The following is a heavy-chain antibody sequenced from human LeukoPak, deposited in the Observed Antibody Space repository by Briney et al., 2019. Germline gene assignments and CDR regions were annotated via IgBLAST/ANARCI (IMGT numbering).Heavy chain of an antibody. D-gene: IGHD3-10*01. Sequence: GGSLRLSCAASGFNFDDHGMSWVRQAPGKGLEWVSGINLNGGSTGYADSVKGRFTISRDNADNSLYLQMNSLRAEDTAVYYCARGLLWFGELPNPGAFDIWGQGTMVTVSS. V-gene: IGHV3-20*04. J-gene: IGHJ3*02. CDR3: ARGLLWFGELPNPGAFDI. CDR1: GFNFDDHG. CDR2: INLNGGST.